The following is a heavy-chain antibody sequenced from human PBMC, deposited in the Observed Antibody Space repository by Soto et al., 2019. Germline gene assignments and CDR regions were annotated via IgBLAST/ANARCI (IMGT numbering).Heavy chain of an antibody. J-gene: IGHJ6*02. D-gene: IGHD2-2*02. CDR3: ARGGEYQLLYRGYDYYGMDV. CDR2: ISAYNGNT. V-gene: IGHV1-18*04. Sequence: QVQLVQSGAEVKKPGASVKVSCKASGYTFTSYGISWVRQAPGQGLEWMGWISAYNGNTHYAQKLQGRVTMTTYTSTSTAYMELRSLRSDDTAVYYWARGGEYQLLYRGYDYYGMDVWGQGSTVTVSS. CDR1: GYTFTSYG.